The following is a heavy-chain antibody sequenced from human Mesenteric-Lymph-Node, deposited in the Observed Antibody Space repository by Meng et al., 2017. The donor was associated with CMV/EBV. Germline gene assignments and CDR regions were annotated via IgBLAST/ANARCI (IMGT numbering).Heavy chain of an antibody. D-gene: IGHD3-10*01. Sequence: LTCAVSGASLSRSNWWSWVRQSPGKGLEWIGEIFHTGNTVYNPSLKSRVTISLDTSKNQFSLTLSSVTAADTAVYYCARDSGGPFDYWGQGTLVTVSS. CDR3: ARDSGGPFDY. V-gene: IGHV4-4*02. J-gene: IGHJ4*02. CDR1: GASLSRSNW. CDR2: IFHTGNT.